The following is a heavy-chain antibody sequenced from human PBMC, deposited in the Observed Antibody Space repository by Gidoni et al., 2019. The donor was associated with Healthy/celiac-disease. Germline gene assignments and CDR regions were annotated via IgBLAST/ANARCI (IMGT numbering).Heavy chain of an antibody. CDR1: GYTFTSYA. Sequence: QVQLVQSGAAVKKPGASVKVSCKPSGYTFTSYAMHWVRQGPGQRLEWMGWSNAGNGNTKYSQRFQGRVTMTRDTSASTAYMELSSLRSEDTAVYYCAGVLVVFDPDSSSSPFDYWGQGTLVTVSS. CDR2: SNAGNGNT. CDR3: AGVLVVFDPDSSSSPFDY. D-gene: IGHD6-6*01. J-gene: IGHJ4*02. V-gene: IGHV1-3*01.